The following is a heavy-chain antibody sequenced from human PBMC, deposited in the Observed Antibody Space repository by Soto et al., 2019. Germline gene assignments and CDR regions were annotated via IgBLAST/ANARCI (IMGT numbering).Heavy chain of an antibody. CDR1: GGTFSSYS. D-gene: IGHD5-18*01. Sequence: SVQVSCKASGGTFSSYSISWVRQAPGQGLEWMGGIIPIFGTANYAQKFQGRVTITADKSTSTAYMELSSLRSEDTAVYYCARVPPDTAMAYYYYGMDVWGQGTTVTVSS. CDR3: ARVPPDTAMAYYYYGMDV. V-gene: IGHV1-69*06. J-gene: IGHJ6*02. CDR2: IIPIFGTA.